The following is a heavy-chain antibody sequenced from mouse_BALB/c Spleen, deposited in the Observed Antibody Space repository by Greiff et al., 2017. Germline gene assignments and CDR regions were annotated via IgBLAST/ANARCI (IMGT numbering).Heavy chain of an antibody. J-gene: IGHJ3*01. D-gene: IGHD3-1*01. Sequence: VKLMESGAELVRPGASVTLSCKASGYTFTDYEMHWVKQTPVHGLEWIGAIDPETGGTAYNQKFKGKATLTADKSSSTAYMELRSLTSEDSAVYYCTRSYRGFAYWGQGTLVTVSA. CDR3: TRSYRGFAY. V-gene: IGHV1-15*01. CDR1: GYTFTDYE. CDR2: IDPETGGT.